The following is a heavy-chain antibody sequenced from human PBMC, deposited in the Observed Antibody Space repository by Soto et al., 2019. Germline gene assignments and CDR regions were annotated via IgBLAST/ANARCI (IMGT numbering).Heavy chain of an antibody. D-gene: IGHD6-19*01. Sequence: ASVKVSCKASGYTFTSYYMHWVRQAPGQGLEWMGIINPSGGSTSYAQKFQGRVTMTRDTSTSTVYMELSSLRSEDTAVYYCARDKTVAGSYYYYYMDVWGKGTTVTVSS. J-gene: IGHJ6*03. CDR3: ARDKTVAGSYYYYYMDV. V-gene: IGHV1-46*03. CDR1: GYTFTSYY. CDR2: INPSGGST.